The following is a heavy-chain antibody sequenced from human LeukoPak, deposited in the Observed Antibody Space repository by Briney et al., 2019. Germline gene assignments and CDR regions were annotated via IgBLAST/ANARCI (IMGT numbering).Heavy chain of an antibody. D-gene: IGHD3-22*01. Sequence: PGGSLRLSCGASGYIYSTYWMTWVRQAPGKGLEWVANIKKDGSEKHYVDSMRGRFTISRDNSRNSLYLQMSSLRVEDTAMYYCARDSNYYDSSAYYDTFDIWGQGTMVTVSS. J-gene: IGHJ3*02. CDR2: IKKDGSEK. V-gene: IGHV3-7*01. CDR1: GYIYSTYW. CDR3: ARDSNYYDSSAYYDTFDI.